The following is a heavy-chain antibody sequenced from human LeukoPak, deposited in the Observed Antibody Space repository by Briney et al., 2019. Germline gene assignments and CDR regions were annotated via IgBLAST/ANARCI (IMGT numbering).Heavy chain of an antibody. V-gene: IGHV3-30*03. CDR1: GFSFTNYA. Sequence: PVGSLRLSCTGSGFSFTNYAMHWVRQAPGEGLEWVAVISYDESKIYYADSVKGRFTISRDLSTNTLYLQMNSLTTEDTAMYFCARRPVAAEYFQHWGQGTLVTVSS. CDR3: ARRPVAAEYFQH. J-gene: IGHJ1*01. D-gene: IGHD6-25*01. CDR2: ISYDESKI.